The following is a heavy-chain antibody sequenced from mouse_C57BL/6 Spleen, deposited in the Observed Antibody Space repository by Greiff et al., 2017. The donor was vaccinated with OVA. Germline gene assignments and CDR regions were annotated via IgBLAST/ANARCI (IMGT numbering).Heavy chain of an antibody. CDR2: ISSGGDYI. D-gene: IGHD2-4*01. CDR3: TRDNYDYDGYAMDY. CDR1: GFTFSSYA. J-gene: IGHJ4*01. V-gene: IGHV5-9-1*02. Sequence: EVKLMESGEGLVKPGGSLKLSCAASGFTFSSYAMSWVRQTPEKGLEWVAYISSGGDYIYYADTVKGRFTISRDNARNTLYLQMSSLKSEDTAMYYCTRDNYDYDGYAMDYWGQGTSVTVSS.